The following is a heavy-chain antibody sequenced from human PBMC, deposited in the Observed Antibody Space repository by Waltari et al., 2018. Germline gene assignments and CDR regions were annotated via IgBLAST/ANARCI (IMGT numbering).Heavy chain of an antibody. CDR3: ARVLTGTIHYGMDV. D-gene: IGHD1-7*01. CDR1: GGSISSYY. J-gene: IGHJ6*02. V-gene: IGHV4-59*01. Sequence: QVQLQESGPGLVKPSETLSLTCTVSGGSISSYYWSWTRQPPGKGLEWIGYIYYSGSTNYNPSLKSRVTISVDTSKNQFSLKLSSVTAADTAVYYCARVLTGTIHYGMDVWGQGTTVTVSS. CDR2: IYYSGST.